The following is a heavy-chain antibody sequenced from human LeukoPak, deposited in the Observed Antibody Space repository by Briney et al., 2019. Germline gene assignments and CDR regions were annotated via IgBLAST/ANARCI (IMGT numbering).Heavy chain of an antibody. D-gene: IGHD2-21*01. CDR2: INSSSSYI. V-gene: IGHV3-21*01. CDR1: GFTFSSYS. Sequence: GGSLRLSCAASGFTFSSYSMNWVRQAPGKGLEWVSSINSSSSYIYYADSVKGRFTISRDNAKNSLYLQMNSLRAEGTAVYYCARDCGGAPQGDYGMDVWGQGTTVTVSS. CDR3: ARDCGGAPQGDYGMDV. J-gene: IGHJ6*02.